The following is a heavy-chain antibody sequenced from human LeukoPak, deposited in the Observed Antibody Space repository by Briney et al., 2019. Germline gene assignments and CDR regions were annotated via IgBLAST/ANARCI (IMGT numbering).Heavy chain of an antibody. D-gene: IGHD3-10*01. V-gene: IGHV1-46*01. J-gene: IGHJ4*02. CDR1: GYTFTSNY. Sequence: ASVKVSCKAFGYTFTSNYMHWVRQAPGQGPEWMGVISPSGGSTTYEQKLQGRVTMTTDTSTSTAYMELRSLRSDDTAVYYCARDGGLYGSGSSYDYWGQGTLVTVSS. CDR2: ISPSGGST. CDR3: ARDGGLYGSGSSYDY.